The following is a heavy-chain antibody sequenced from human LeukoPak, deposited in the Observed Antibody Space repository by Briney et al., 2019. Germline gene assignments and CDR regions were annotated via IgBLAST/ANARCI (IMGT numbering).Heavy chain of an antibody. J-gene: IGHJ4*02. Sequence: HPGGSLRLSCAASGFTLGGNAMSWVRQAPGKGLEWVAAIEGAKDNTHYADSVRGRVTIARDTSKNILYLQMNSLRAEDTAVYYCARGQKYDYGDYPPTDWGQGTLVTVSS. CDR2: IEGAKDNT. CDR3: ARGQKYDYGDYPPTD. D-gene: IGHD4-17*01. V-gene: IGHV3-23*01. CDR1: GFTLGGNA.